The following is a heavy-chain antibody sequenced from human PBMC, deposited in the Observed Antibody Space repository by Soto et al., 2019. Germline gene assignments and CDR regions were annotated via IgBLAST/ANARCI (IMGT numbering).Heavy chain of an antibody. CDR1: GYTFTGYY. CDR3: ARSCISTSCYGYYYYGMDV. CDR2: INPNSGGT. D-gene: IGHD2-2*01. V-gene: IGHV1-2*04. Sequence: ASVKVSCKASGYTFTGYYMHWVRQAPGQGLEWMGWINPNSGGTNYAQKFQGWVTMTRDTSISTAYMELSRLRSDDTAVYYCARSCISTSCYGYYYYGMDVWGQGTAVTVSS. J-gene: IGHJ6*02.